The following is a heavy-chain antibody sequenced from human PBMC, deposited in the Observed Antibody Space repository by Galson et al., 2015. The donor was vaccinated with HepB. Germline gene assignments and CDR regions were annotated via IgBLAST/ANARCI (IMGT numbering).Heavy chain of an antibody. CDR2: IYYSGST. J-gene: IGHJ3*02. CDR3: AGADSSGWYGADAFEI. D-gene: IGHD6-19*01. V-gene: IGHV4-59*01. CDR1: GVSISSYY. Sequence: ETLSLTCTVSGVSISSYYWSWIRQPPGKGLEWIGYIYYSGSTNYNPSLKSRVTISVDTSKNQFSLKLSSVTAADTAVYYCAGADSSGWYGADAFEIWGQGTMVTVSS.